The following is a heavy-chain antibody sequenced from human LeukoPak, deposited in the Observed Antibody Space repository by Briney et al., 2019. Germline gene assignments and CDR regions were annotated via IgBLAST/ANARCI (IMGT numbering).Heavy chain of an antibody. CDR2: VGPGDSDT. Sequence: GESLKISCKASGYTLTTYCIVWVRQMSGAGLEWMGIVGPGDSDTKYSPSFRGQVTMSADKSISTAYLQWSSLRASDTAIYYCARRAYCGGDCTKAYYSYYSMNVWGQGTTVTVSS. J-gene: IGHJ6*02. CDR3: ARRAYCGGDCTKAYYSYYSMNV. V-gene: IGHV5-51*01. CDR1: GYTLTTYC. D-gene: IGHD2-21*02.